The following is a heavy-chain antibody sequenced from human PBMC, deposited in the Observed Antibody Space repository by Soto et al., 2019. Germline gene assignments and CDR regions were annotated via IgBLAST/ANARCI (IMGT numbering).Heavy chain of an antibody. Sequence: GASVKVSCKVSGYTLTELSMHWVRQAPGKGLEWMGGFDPEDGITNYAQNFQGRVTITADKSTSTSYMELSSLRSEDTAVYYCATPRTPNCSGGSCYYFDYWGQGTLVTVSS. CDR2: FDPEDGIT. J-gene: IGHJ4*02. V-gene: IGHV1-24*01. CDR3: ATPRTPNCSGGSCYYFDY. CDR1: GYTLTELS. D-gene: IGHD2-15*01.